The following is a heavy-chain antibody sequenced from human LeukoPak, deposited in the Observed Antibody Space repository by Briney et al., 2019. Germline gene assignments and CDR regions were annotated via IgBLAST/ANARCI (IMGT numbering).Heavy chain of an antibody. D-gene: IGHD2-2*01. V-gene: IGHV1-2*02. Sequence: VASVKVSCKASGYTFTGYYMHWVRQAPGQGLEWMGWINPNSGGTNYAQKFQGRVTMTRDTSISTAYMELSRLRSDDTAVCYCARVRSVVVPAAFFYFDYWGQGTLVTVSS. CDR3: ARVRSVVVPAAFFYFDY. J-gene: IGHJ4*02. CDR2: INPNSGGT. CDR1: GYTFTGYY.